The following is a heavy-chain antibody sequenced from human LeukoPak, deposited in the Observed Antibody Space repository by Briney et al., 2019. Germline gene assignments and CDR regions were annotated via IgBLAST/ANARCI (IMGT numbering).Heavy chain of an antibody. Sequence: ASVKVPCKASGYTFTSYYMHWVRQAPGQGLEWMGIINPSGGSTSYAQKFQGRVTMTRDMSTSTVYMELSSLRSEDTAVYYCARGSSTSCYLCYYYYMDVWGKGTTVTVSS. CDR1: GYTFTSYY. CDR3: ARGSSTSCYLCYYYYMDV. V-gene: IGHV1-46*01. CDR2: INPSGGST. D-gene: IGHD2-2*01. J-gene: IGHJ6*03.